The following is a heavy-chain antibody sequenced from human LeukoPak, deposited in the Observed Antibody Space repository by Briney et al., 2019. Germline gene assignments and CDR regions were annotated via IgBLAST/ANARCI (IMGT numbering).Heavy chain of an antibody. J-gene: IGHJ6*03. D-gene: IGHD2-8*01. V-gene: IGHV3-7*01. CDR2: INKDGSEK. CDR1: GFTFSDYW. Sequence: GGSLRLSCTASGFTFSDYWMSWVRQAPGKGLEWVANINKDGSEKYYVDSVKGRFTISRDNAKNSLYLQMNSLRAEDTAVYDCARVVDWTNGVCYRDYYYYMDVWGKGTTVTVSS. CDR3: ARVVDWTNGVCYRDYYYYMDV.